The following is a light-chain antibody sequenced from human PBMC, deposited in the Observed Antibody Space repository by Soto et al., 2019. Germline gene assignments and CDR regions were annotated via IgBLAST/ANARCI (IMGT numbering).Light chain of an antibody. Sequence: DIQLTQSPSFLSASVGDRVTITCRASQGISSYLAWYQQKPGKAPKLLIYAASTFQIGVPSRFSGSGSVTEFPLTISSLQPEDFATYYCQQLNSYLLFTFGPGTKVDIK. CDR2: AAS. CDR3: QQLNSYLLFT. J-gene: IGKJ3*01. CDR1: QGISSY. V-gene: IGKV1-9*01.